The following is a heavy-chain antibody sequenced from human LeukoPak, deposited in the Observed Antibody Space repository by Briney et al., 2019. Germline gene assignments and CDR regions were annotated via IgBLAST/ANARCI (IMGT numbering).Heavy chain of an antibody. CDR3: ARVVGYSYGYFDY. CDR1: GGTFSSYA. D-gene: IGHD5-18*01. Sequence: SVKVSCKASGGTFSSYAISWVRQAPGQGLEWMGRIIPILGIANYAQKFQGRVTITADKSTSTAYMELSGLRSEDTAVYYCARVVGYSYGYFDYWGQGTPVTVSS. J-gene: IGHJ4*02. V-gene: IGHV1-69*04. CDR2: IIPILGIA.